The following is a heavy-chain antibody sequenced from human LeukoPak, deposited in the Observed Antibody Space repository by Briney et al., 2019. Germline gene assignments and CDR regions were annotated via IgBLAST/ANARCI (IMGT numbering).Heavy chain of an antibody. Sequence: QTLTLTCAISGDSVSSNTAAWNWIRQSPSRGLEWLGRTYYRSKWYNDYAVSVKSRITINPDTSKDQFSLQLNSVTPEDTAVYYCAGSYYGCNSLDYWGQGTLVSVSS. J-gene: IGHJ4*02. V-gene: IGHV6-1*01. D-gene: IGHD4-23*01. CDR1: GDSVSSNTAA. CDR2: TYYRSKWYN. CDR3: AGSYYGCNSLDY.